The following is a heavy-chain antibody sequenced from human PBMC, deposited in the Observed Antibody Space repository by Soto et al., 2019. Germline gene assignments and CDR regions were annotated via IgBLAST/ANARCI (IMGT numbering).Heavy chain of an antibody. J-gene: IGHJ4*02. D-gene: IGHD3-10*01. V-gene: IGHV4-59*01. CDR2: IYYLGST. Sequence: SETLSLTCTVSGASMSEYFWSWIRQSPGKGLEWIGYIYYLGSTDYNPSLKSRVTISVDRSKRQFFLRLTSVTAADTAVYYCARDGYDGSGSPYPDFWGPGTQVTVSS. CDR3: ARDGYDGSGSPYPDF. CDR1: GASMSEYF.